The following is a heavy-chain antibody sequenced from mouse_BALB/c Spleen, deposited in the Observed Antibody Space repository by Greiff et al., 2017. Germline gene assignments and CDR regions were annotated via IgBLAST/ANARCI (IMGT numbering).Heavy chain of an antibody. J-gene: IGHJ2*01. CDR2: ISSGGSYT. Sequence: EVNLVESGGDLVKPGGSLKLSCAASGFTFSSYGMSWVRQTPDKRLEWVATISSGGSYTYYPDSVKGRFTISRDNAKNTLYLQMSSLKSEDTAMYYCARGGYDYDYFDYWGQGTTLTVSS. CDR1: GFTFSSYG. CDR3: ARGGYDYDYFDY. D-gene: IGHD2-4*01. V-gene: IGHV5-6*01.